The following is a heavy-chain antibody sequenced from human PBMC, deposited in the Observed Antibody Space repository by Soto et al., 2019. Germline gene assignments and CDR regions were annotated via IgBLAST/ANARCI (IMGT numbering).Heavy chain of an antibody. J-gene: IGHJ4*02. CDR2: IWYDGSNK. V-gene: IGHV3-33*01. Sequence: QVQLVESGGGVVQPGRSLRLSCAASGFTFSSYGMHWVRQAPGKGLEWVAVIWYDGSNKYYADSVKGRFTISRDNSKNTLYLQMNSRRAEDTAVYYCARAGGPRGQFDYWGQGTLVTVSS. D-gene: IGHD3-10*01. CDR3: ARAGGPRGQFDY. CDR1: GFTFSSYG.